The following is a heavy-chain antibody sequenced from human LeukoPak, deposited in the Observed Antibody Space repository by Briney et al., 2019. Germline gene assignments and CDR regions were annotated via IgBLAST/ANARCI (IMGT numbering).Heavy chain of an antibody. CDR3: ARGHIVVVIASSGDFDY. CDR1: AFTFSSYG. D-gene: IGHD2-21*01. V-gene: IGHV3-30*03. Sequence: GGSLRLSCTASAFTFSSYGMHWVRQAPGKGLEWVAVISSDGRKNSYADSVKGRFTISRDNSKKTLYLQMNSLRAEDTAVYYCARGHIVVVIASSGDFDYWGQGTLVTVSS. CDR2: ISSDGRKN. J-gene: IGHJ4*02.